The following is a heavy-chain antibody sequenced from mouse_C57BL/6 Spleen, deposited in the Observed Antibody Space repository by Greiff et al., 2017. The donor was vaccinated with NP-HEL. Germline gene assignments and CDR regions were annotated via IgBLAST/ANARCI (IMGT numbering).Heavy chain of an antibody. CDR3: ARAPLLRSFAY. CDR1: GYTFTDYD. CDR2: INPNNGGT. V-gene: IGHV1-26*01. D-gene: IGHD1-1*01. J-gene: IGHJ3*01. Sequence: VQLQQSGPELVKPGASVKISCKASGYTFTDYDMNWVKQSHGKSLEWIGDINPNNGGTSYNQKFKGKATLTVDKSSSTAYMELRSLTSEDSAVYYCARAPLLRSFAYWGQGTLVTVSA.